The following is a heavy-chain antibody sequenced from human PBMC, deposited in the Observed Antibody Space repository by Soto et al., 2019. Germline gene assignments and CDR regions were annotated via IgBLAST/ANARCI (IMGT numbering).Heavy chain of an antibody. CDR2: IRSKANSYAT. D-gene: IGHD3-10*01. V-gene: IGHV3-73*02. CDR1: GFTFSGSA. CDR3: AKDRGEMDV. J-gene: IGHJ6*04. Sequence: EVQLVESGGGLVQPGGSLKLSCAASGFTFSGSAMHWVRQASGKGLEWVGRIRSKANSYATAYAASVKGRFTISRDDSKNTAYLQMNSLRAEDTAVYYCAKDRGEMDVWGKGTTVTVSS.